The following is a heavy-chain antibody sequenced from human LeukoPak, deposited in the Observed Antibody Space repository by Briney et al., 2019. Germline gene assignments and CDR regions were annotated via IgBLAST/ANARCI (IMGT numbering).Heavy chain of an antibody. CDR3: VRDPDALDY. D-gene: IGHD2-2*01. CDR2: LTSDGSSA. CDR1: GFTFSSHW. V-gene: IGHV3-74*03. J-gene: IGHJ4*02. Sequence: PGGSLRLSCAASGFTFSSHWMHWVRHPPGKGLEWISRLTSDGSSAVYADSVKGRFTISRDNPKSTLYLQMNSLRDEDTAVYYCVRDPDALDYWGQGTLVTVSS.